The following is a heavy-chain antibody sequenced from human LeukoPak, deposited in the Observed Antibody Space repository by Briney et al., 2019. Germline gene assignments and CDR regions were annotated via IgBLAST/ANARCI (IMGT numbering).Heavy chain of an antibody. CDR3: TTDDYVWGSYRQS. Sequence: GGSLRLSCAASEFTFSNAWMNWVRQAPGKGLEWVGRKSKTDGGATDYAAPVKGRFTISRDDSRNTLYLQMNSLKTEDTAVYYCTTDDYVWGSYRQSWGQGTLVTVSS. D-gene: IGHD3-16*02. CDR2: KSKTDGGAT. J-gene: IGHJ5*02. CDR1: EFTFSNAW. V-gene: IGHV3-15*01.